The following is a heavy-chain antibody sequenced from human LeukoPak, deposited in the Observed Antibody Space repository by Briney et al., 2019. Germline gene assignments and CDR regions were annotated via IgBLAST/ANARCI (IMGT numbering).Heavy chain of an antibody. V-gene: IGHV3-23*01. Sequence: GGSLRLSCAASGFTFSSYAMSWVRQAPGKGLEWVSAISSSGGSTYYADSVKGRFTISRDNSKNTLYLQMNSLRAEDTAVYYCAKDLDLAVAGTPGYFDYWGQGTLVTVSS. CDR3: AKDLDLAVAGTPGYFDY. CDR1: GFTFSSYA. D-gene: IGHD6-19*01. J-gene: IGHJ4*02. CDR2: ISSSGGST.